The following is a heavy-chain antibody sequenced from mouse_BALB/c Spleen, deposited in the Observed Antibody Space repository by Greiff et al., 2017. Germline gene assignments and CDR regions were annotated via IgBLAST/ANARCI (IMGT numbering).Heavy chain of an antibody. D-gene: IGHD1-1*01. CDR2: ISTYYGDA. CDR1: GYTFTDYA. CDR3: ARRDYGSSGWYFDV. Sequence: VQVVESGAELVRPGVSVKISCKGSGYTFTDYAMHWVKQSHAKSLEWIGVISTYYGDASYNQKFKGKATMTVDKSSSTAYMELARLTSEDSAIYYCARRDYGSSGWYFDVWGAGTTVTVSS. V-gene: IGHV1S137*01. J-gene: IGHJ1*01.